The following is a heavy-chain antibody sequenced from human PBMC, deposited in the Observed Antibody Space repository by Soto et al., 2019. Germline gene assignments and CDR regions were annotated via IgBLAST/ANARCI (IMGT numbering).Heavy chain of an antibody. CDR2: ISWNSGSI. Sequence: EVQLVESGGGLVQPGRSLRLSCAASGFTFDDYAMHWVRQAPGKGLEWVSGISWNSGSIGYADSVKGRFTISRDNAKNSLYLQMNSLRAEDTALYYCAKDTRDSSGYAFFDYWGQGTLVTVSS. D-gene: IGHD3-22*01. CDR3: AKDTRDSSGYAFFDY. V-gene: IGHV3-9*01. J-gene: IGHJ4*02. CDR1: GFTFDDYA.